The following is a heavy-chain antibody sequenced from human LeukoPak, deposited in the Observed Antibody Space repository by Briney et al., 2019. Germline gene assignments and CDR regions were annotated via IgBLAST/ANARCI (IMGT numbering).Heavy chain of an antibody. CDR2: IYYGGTT. Sequence: SETLSLTCTVSGGSISSQYWSWIRQPPGKGVEWIGYIYYGGTTKYNPSLQSRVTISLETSENNFSLKLTSVTAADTAVYYCARLLDNDSSGYPDTFDMWGQGTVVTVSS. J-gene: IGHJ3*02. CDR1: GGSISSQY. D-gene: IGHD3-22*01. CDR3: ARLLDNDSSGYPDTFDM. V-gene: IGHV4-59*11.